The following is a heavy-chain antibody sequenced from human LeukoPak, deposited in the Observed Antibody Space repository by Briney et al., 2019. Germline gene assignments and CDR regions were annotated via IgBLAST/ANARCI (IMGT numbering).Heavy chain of an antibody. V-gene: IGHV4-59*01. Sequence: SETLSLTCTVSAGSISYYYWSWIRQSPGKGLEWIGYIYYNGSTNYNPSLKSRVTISVDMSKNQFSLKATSVTAADTAIYYCARKGGHFDYWGQGTLVTVSS. CDR3: ARKGGHFDY. D-gene: IGHD2-15*01. J-gene: IGHJ4*02. CDR1: AGSISYYY. CDR2: IYYNGST.